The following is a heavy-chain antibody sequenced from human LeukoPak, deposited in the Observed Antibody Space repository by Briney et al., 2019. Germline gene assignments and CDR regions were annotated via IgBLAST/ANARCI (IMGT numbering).Heavy chain of an antibody. CDR1: GFTFSSYW. V-gene: IGHV3-74*01. D-gene: IGHD3-10*01. J-gene: IGHJ4*02. Sequence: PGGSLRLSCAASGFTFSSYWMHWVRQAPGKGLVWVSRINSDGSSTSYADSVKGRFTISRDNAKNTLYLQMNSLRAEDTAVYYCAKGHYYGSGSLDYWGQGTLVTVSS. CDR2: INSDGSST. CDR3: AKGHYYGSGSLDY.